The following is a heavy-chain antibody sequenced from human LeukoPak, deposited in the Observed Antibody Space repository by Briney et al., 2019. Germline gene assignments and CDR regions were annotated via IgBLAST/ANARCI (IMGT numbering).Heavy chain of an antibody. Sequence: PSETLSLTCNVSGGSISGYHWSWIRQPPGKGLEWLGYIYYSGSSNYNPSLKSRITISVDTSKNQFSLKLSSVTAADTAVYYCARVPRSYYYYYYMDVWGKGTTVTVSS. CDR3: ARVPRSYYYYYYMDV. J-gene: IGHJ6*03. V-gene: IGHV4-59*01. CDR2: IYYSGSS. CDR1: GGSISGYH.